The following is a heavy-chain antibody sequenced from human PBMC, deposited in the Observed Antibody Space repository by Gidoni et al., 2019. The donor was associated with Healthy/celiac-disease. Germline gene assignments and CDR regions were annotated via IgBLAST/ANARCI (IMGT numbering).Heavy chain of an antibody. CDR1: GFTFSSYA. Sequence: EVQLLESGGGLVQPGGYLRLSCAASGFTFSSYALRLVRQGPGKGLEWVSASSGSGVSTYNADSVKGRFTISRDNSKNTLYLQMNSLRAEDTAVYYCAKDPGIVGARGGYYYYYGMDVWGQGTTVTVSS. V-gene: IGHV3-23*01. J-gene: IGHJ6*02. CDR2: SSGSGVST. CDR3: AKDPGIVGARGGYYYYYGMDV. D-gene: IGHD1-26*01.